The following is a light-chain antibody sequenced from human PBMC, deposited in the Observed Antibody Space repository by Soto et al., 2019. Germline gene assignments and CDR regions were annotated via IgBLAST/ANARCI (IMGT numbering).Light chain of an antibody. CDR1: QSVFYSSDNKNY. CDR2: WAS. V-gene: IGKV4-1*01. Sequence: DIVMTQSPDSLAVSLGERATINCKSSQSVFYSSDNKNYLAWYQQKPGQPPKLLIYWASTRESGVPERFSGSGSGTDFTLTISSLHAEDVAVYYCQQYYPTPPVTFGQGTKLEIK. J-gene: IGKJ2*01. CDR3: QQYYPTPPVT.